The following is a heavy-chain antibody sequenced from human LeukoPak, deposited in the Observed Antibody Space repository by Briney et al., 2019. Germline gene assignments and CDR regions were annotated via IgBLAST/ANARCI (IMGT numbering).Heavy chain of an antibody. D-gene: IGHD7-27*01. V-gene: IGHV3-23*01. CDR1: GFTFSNYA. J-gene: IGHJ4*02. CDR2: ITTGDGNT. Sequence: GGSLRLSCAASGFTFSNYAMSWVRQAPGRGLKWVSTITTGDGNTYYADSVKGRFTVSRDDSMNTLYLQMNSLRAEDTAVYYCAKDGGLWVSAHWGDSWGRGTLVTVSS. CDR3: AKDGGLWVSAHWGDS.